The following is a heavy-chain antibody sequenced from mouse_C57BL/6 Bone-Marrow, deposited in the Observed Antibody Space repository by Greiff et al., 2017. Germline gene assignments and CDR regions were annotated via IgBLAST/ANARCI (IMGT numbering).Heavy chain of an antibody. D-gene: IGHD1-1*01. J-gene: IGHJ2*01. CDR3: ARSLLLRDY. Sequence: QVQLKQPGAELVKPGASVKLSCKASGYTFTSYWMHWVKQRPGQGLAWIGMIHPNSGSTNYNEKFKSKATLTVDKSSSTAYMQLSSLTSEDSAVYYCARSLLLRDYWGQGTTLTVAA. V-gene: IGHV1-64*01. CDR2: IHPNSGST. CDR1: GYTFTSYW.